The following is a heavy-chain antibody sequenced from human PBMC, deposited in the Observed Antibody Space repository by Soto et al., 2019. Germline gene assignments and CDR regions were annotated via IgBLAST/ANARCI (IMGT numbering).Heavy chain of an antibody. V-gene: IGHV1-69*13. D-gene: IGHD1-1*01. CDR3: ARNRPEGTYYYYGMDV. CDR1: GYSFTGNS. Sequence: ASVKVSCKASGYSFTGNSIHWVRQAPGQGLEWMGGILPIFGTANYAQKFQGRVTITADEFTSTAYMELSSLRSEDTAVYYCARNRPEGTYYYYGMDVWGQGTTVTVSS. J-gene: IGHJ6*02. CDR2: ILPIFGTA.